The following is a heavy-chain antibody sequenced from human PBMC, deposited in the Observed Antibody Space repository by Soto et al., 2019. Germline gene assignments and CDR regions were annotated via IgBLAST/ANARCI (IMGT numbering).Heavy chain of an antibody. CDR1: GYTFTSYG. D-gene: IGHD3-22*01. V-gene: IGHV1-3*01. Sequence: ASVKVSCKASGYTFTSYGIHWVRQAPGQRLEWTGWINAGNGNTKYSEKFQGRVTITRDTSASTAYLELSSLRSEDTAVYYCARIPHDSSDYYHHYYYGRDVWGQGTTVTVSS. CDR3: ARIPHDSSDYYHHYYYGRDV. CDR2: INAGNGNT. J-gene: IGHJ6*02.